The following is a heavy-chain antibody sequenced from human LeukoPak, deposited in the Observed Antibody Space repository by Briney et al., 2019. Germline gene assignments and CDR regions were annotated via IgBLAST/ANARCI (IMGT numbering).Heavy chain of an antibody. J-gene: IGHJ5*02. V-gene: IGHV7-4-1*02. D-gene: IGHD1-1*01. Sequence: ASVTVSCKASGYSFTNYAMNWVRQAPGQGLEWMGWIETNTGTPTYAQGFTGRFVFSLDTSVSTAYLQISGLKADDTAVYYCARDREGYLAWGQGTLVTVSS. CDR2: IETNTGTP. CDR3: ARDREGYLA. CDR1: GYSFTNYA.